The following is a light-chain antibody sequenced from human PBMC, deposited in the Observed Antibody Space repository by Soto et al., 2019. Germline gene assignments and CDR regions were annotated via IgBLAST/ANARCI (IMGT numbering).Light chain of an antibody. CDR2: WAS. Sequence: DIVMTQSPDSLAVSLGERATINCKSSQSVLYSSNNENYLAWYQQKPGQPPKLLIYWASTRESGVPDRFSGSGYGTDFTLTISSLQAEDVEVYYCQQYYSSPYTFGQGTKLEIK. CDR3: QQYYSSPYT. J-gene: IGKJ2*01. CDR1: QSVLYSSNNENY. V-gene: IGKV4-1*01.